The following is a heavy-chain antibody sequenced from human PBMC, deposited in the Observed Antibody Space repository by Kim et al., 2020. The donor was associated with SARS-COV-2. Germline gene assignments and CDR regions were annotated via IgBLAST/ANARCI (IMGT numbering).Heavy chain of an antibody. CDR3: ARATRGAFDI. V-gene: IGHV4-4*07. CDR2: IYTNGNP. J-gene: IGHJ3*02. CDR1: GGSISGYS. D-gene: IGHD1-1*01. Sequence: SETLSLTCTVSGGSISGYSWNWIRQPAGKGLEWIGRIYTNGNPNYNPSLKSRVTMSVDTSTNQFSLKLTSVTAADTAVYYCARATRGAFDIWGQGTMVTVSS.